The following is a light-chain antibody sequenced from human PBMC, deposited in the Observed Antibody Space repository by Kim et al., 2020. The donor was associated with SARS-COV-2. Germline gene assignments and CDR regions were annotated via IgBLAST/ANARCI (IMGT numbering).Light chain of an antibody. J-gene: IGKJ4*01. V-gene: IGKV1-12*01. CDR2: GAS. CDR1: HDISIW. Sequence: DTQMTQSPSSLSASVGDRVTISCRASHDISIWLAWYQQRPGQAPKLLIYGASSLQSGVPSRFSGSGSGTEFTLTITYLHPEDYATYYCQQANTFPLTFGGGTKVDIK. CDR3: QQANTFPLT.